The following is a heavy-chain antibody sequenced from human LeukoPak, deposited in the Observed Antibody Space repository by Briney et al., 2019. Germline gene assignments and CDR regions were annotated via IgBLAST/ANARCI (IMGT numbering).Heavy chain of an antibody. V-gene: IGHV3-21*05. Sequence: GRSLRLSCAASGFTFSNYGMHWVRQAPGKGLEWVSYISSSSSYTNYADSVKGRFTISRDNAKNSLYLQMNSLRAEDTAVYYCARLTRGYYYYGMDVWGQGTTVTVSS. CDR2: ISSSSSYT. CDR1: GFTFSNYG. J-gene: IGHJ6*02. D-gene: IGHD3-10*01. CDR3: ARLTRGYYYYGMDV.